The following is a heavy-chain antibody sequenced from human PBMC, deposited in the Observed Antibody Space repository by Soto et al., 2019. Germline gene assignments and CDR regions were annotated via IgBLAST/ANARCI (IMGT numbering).Heavy chain of an antibody. CDR3: ARERRYCSGGSCYSSVFDP. Sequence: GGSLILSCAASGFTFSSYSMHWVRQAPGKGLEWVSVIYSGGSTYYADSVKGRFTISRDNSKNTLYLQMNSLRAEDTAVYYCARERRYCSGGSCYSSVFDPWGQGTLVTVSS. D-gene: IGHD2-15*01. V-gene: IGHV3-53*01. J-gene: IGHJ5*02. CDR2: IYSGGST. CDR1: GFTFSSYS.